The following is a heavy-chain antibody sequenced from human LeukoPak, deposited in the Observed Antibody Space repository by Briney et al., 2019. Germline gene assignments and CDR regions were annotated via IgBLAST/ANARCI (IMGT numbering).Heavy chain of an antibody. Sequence: SETLSLTCTASGGSISSYYWGWIRQPPGKGLEWTGYIYYSGSTNYNPSLKSRVTISVDTSKNQFSLKLSSVTAADTAVYYCARVIYSSGWSTNNYYYYYMDVWGKGTTVTVSS. D-gene: IGHD6-19*01. V-gene: IGHV4-59*01. CDR1: GGSISSYY. J-gene: IGHJ6*03. CDR3: ARVIYSSGWSTNNYYYYYMDV. CDR2: IYYSGST.